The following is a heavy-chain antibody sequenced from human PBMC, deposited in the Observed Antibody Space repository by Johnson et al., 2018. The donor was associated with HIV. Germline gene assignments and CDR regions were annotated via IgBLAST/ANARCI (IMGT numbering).Heavy chain of an antibody. Sequence: VQLVESGGVVVQPGGSLRLSCAASGFNFDDYAMHWVRQAPGNGLEWVSLIRWDGAITSYVESVKGRFTDSRDNSRNSLYMQMKSLRVEDTALYYCAKAEIYEGRVGDFAFDIWGRGTMVTVSS. CDR3: AKAEIYEGRVGDFAFDI. V-gene: IGHV3-43D*03. CDR1: GFNFDDYA. D-gene: IGHD3-10*01. J-gene: IGHJ3*02. CDR2: IRWDGAIT.